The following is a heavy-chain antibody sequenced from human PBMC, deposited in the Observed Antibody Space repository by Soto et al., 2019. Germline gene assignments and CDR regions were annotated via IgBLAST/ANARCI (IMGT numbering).Heavy chain of an antibody. V-gene: IGHV3-30*18. CDR3: AKDRMGYYDSSGYTAFDY. Sequence: QVQLVESGGGVVQPGRSLRLSCAASGFTFSSYGMHWVRQAPGKGLEWVAVISYDGSNKYYADSVKGRFTISRDNSKNTRYLQMNSLRAEDTAVYYCAKDRMGYYDSSGYTAFDYWGQGTLVTVSS. CDR2: ISYDGSNK. CDR1: GFTFSSYG. J-gene: IGHJ4*02. D-gene: IGHD3-22*01.